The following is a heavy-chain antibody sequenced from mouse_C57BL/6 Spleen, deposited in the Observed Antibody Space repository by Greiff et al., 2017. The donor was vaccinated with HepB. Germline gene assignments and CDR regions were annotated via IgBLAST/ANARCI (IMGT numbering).Heavy chain of an antibody. V-gene: IGHV7-3*01. J-gene: IGHJ3*01. CDR3: ARYGYDEGFAD. Sequence: EVMLVESGGGLVQPGGSLSLSCAASGFTFTDYYMSWVRQPPGKALEWLGFIRNKANGYTTEYSSSVKGRFTISRDNSQRILYLQMNALRAEDSATYYCARYGYDEGFADWGQGTLVTVSA. D-gene: IGHD2-2*01. CDR1: GFTFTDYY. CDR2: IRNKANGYTT.